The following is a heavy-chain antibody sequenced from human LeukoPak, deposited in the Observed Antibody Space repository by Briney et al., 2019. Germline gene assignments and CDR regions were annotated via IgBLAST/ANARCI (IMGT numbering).Heavy chain of an antibody. J-gene: IGHJ1*01. Sequence: SETLSLTCAVYGGSFSGYYWSWIRQPPGTELEWIGEINHSGSTNYNPSLKSRVTISVDTSKNQFSLRLTSVTAADTAVYYCARSSYGGNSRGIGRIVYFQHWGQGTLVTVSS. CDR3: ARSSYGGNSRGIGRIVYFQH. CDR1: GGSFSGYY. V-gene: IGHV4-34*01. CDR2: INHSGST. D-gene: IGHD4-23*01.